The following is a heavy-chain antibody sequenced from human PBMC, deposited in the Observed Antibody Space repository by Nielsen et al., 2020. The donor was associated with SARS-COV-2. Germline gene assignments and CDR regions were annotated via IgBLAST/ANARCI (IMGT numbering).Heavy chain of an antibody. CDR1: GFTFSSYS. Sequence: GESLKISCAASGFTFSSYSMNWVRQAPGKGLEWVAVISYDGSNKYYADSVKGRFTISRDNSKNTLYLQMNSLRAEDTAVYYCARGRCSGGSCYFAPTYYYYGMDVWGQGTTVTVSS. CDR2: ISYDGSNK. D-gene: IGHD2-15*01. V-gene: IGHV3-30*03. CDR3: ARGRCSGGSCYFAPTYYYYGMDV. J-gene: IGHJ6*02.